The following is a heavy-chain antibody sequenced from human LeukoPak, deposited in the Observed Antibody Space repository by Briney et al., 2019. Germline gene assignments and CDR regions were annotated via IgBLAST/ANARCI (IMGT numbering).Heavy chain of an antibody. CDR2: ITKSSSSV. Sequence: GGSLRLSCVVSGITFSKYTMTWVRQAPGKGLEWVSSITKSSSSVDYRDSVKGRFIISRDNAKNSLFLQLNSLRVEDTAIYYCASPVYWGQGALVTVSS. CDR1: GITFSKYT. V-gene: IGHV3-21*01. CDR3: ASPVY. J-gene: IGHJ4*02.